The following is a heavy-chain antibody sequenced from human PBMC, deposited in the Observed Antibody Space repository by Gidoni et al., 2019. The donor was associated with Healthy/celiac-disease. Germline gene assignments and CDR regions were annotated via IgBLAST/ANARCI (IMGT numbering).Heavy chain of an antibody. CDR3: AKRYSELFDY. CDR1: GFTFSSYG. J-gene: IGHJ4*02. D-gene: IGHD2-21*01. CDR2: ISDDGSNK. V-gene: IGHV3-30*18. Sequence: QVQLVESGGGVVQPGRSLRLSCAASGFTFSSYGMHWVRQAPGKGLEWVAVISDDGSNKYYADSVKGRFTISRDNSKNTLYLQMNSLRAEDTAVYYCAKRYSELFDYWGQGTLVTVSS.